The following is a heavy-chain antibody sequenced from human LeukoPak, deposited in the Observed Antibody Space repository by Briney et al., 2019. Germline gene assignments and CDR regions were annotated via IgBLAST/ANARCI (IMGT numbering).Heavy chain of an antibody. CDR3: AGKFYYDISGYFYVDW. V-gene: IGHV4-38-2*02. Sequence: SETLSLTCTVSGYSISGGYYWGWIRQSPGKGLEWIGSVYHGGTTYYNGGITYYNPSLRSRVTVSVDTSKNQFSLRLSSVTAADTAVYYCAGKFYYDISGYFYVDWWGQGTLVTVSS. J-gene: IGHJ4*02. CDR2: VYHGGTTYYNGGIT. D-gene: IGHD3-22*01. CDR1: GYSISGGYY.